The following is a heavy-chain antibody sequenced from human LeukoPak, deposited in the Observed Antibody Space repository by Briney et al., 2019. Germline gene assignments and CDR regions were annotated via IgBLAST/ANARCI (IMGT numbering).Heavy chain of an antibody. J-gene: IGHJ4*02. Sequence: SETLSLTCTVSGGPLSSYYWSWIRQPAGKGLEWIGRIYTSGSTNYNPSLKSRVTMSVDTSKNQFSLKLSSVTAADTAVYYCASLARGGQQLVHYWGQGTLVTVPS. V-gene: IGHV4-4*07. D-gene: IGHD6-13*01. CDR2: IYTSGST. CDR1: GGPLSSYY. CDR3: ASLARGGQQLVHY.